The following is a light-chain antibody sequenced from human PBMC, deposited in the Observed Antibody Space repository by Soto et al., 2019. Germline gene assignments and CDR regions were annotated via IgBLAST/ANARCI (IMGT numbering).Light chain of an antibody. J-gene: IGKJ4*01. Sequence: EIVLTQSPGTLSLSPGERATLSCRASQSVGSSYLAWYQQRPGQAPRLLIYGASSGATGIPDRFGGSGSGTDFTLTISRLEPEDFAVYYCQQYDSSPLTFGGGTKVEIK. V-gene: IGKV3-20*01. CDR2: GAS. CDR3: QQYDSSPLT. CDR1: QSVGSSY.